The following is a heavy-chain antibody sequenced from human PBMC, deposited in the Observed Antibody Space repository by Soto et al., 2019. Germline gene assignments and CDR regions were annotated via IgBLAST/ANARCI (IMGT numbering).Heavy chain of an antibody. Sequence: GESLKISCKGSGYRFSSYWIAWVRQMPGKGLEWMGIIYPGDSDTIYSPSFQGQVTFSADKSTSTAYLQWSSLKASDTAMYYCARQGSNGAYYYSGMDVWGQGTTVTVYS. D-gene: IGHD2-8*01. J-gene: IGHJ6*02. CDR1: GYRFSSYW. CDR3: ARQGSNGAYYYSGMDV. V-gene: IGHV5-51*01. CDR2: IYPGDSDT.